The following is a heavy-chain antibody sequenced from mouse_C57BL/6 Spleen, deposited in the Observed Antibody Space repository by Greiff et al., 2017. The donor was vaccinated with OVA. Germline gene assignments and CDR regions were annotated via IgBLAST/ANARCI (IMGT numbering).Heavy chain of an antibody. D-gene: IGHD2-1*01. J-gene: IGHJ3*01. CDR1: GYAFTNYL. CDR2: INPGSGGT. CDR3: AREGNGNSWFAY. V-gene: IGHV1-54*01. Sequence: QVQLQQSGAELVRPGTSVKVSCKASGYAFTNYLIEWVKQRPGQGLEWIGVINPGSGGTHYNEKFKGKATLTADKSASTAYMQLSSLTSEDSAVYFCAREGNGNSWFAYWGQGTLVTVSA.